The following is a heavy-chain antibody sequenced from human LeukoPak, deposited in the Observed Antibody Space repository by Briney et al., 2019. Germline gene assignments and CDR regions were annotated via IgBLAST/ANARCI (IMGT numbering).Heavy chain of an antibody. J-gene: IGHJ6*02. V-gene: IGHV3-23*01. CDR3: AKGYSGSYGSDYYYGMDV. CDR1: GFTFSSYG. CDR2: ISGSGGST. D-gene: IGHD3-10*01. Sequence: GGSLRLSCAASGFTFSSYGMSWVRQAPGKGLEWVSAISGSGGSTYYADSVKGRFTISRDNSKNTLYLQMNSLRAEDTAVYYCAKGYSGSYGSDYYYGMDVWGQGTTVTVSS.